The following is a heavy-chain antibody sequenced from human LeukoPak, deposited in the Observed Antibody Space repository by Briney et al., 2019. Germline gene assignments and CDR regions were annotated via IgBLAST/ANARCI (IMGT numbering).Heavy chain of an antibody. CDR1: GYTFTSYG. V-gene: IGHV1-18*01. CDR2: ISAYNGNT. CDR3: ASGYSYGSDYYYYYMDV. J-gene: IGHJ6*03. Sequence: ASVKVSCKASGYTFTSYGISWVRQAPGQGLEWMGWISAYNGNTNYAQKLQGRVTMTTDTSTSTAYMELRSLRSEDTAVYYCASGYSYGSDYYYYYMDVWGKGTTVTVSS. D-gene: IGHD5-18*01.